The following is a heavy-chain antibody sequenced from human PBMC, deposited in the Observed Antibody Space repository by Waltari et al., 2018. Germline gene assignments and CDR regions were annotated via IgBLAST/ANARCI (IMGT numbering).Heavy chain of an antibody. V-gene: IGHV4-59*01. D-gene: IGHD4-17*01. CDR3: ARDPGDYNYYYGMDV. Sequence: QVQLQESGPGLVKPSETLSLTCTVSGGSISSYYWSWIRQPPGKGLEWIGYIYNSGSTNYNPSPKSRVTISVDTSKNQFSLKLSSVTAADTAVYYCARDPGDYNYYYGMDVWGQGTTVTVSS. CDR2: IYNSGST. J-gene: IGHJ6*02. CDR1: GGSISSYY.